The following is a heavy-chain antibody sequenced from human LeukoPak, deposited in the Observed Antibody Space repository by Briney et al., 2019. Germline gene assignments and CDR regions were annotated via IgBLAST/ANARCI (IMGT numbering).Heavy chain of an antibody. V-gene: IGHV3-23*01. J-gene: IGHJ4*02. CDR1: GFTFSSYA. D-gene: IGHD6-19*01. CDR3: ARVSNSGWVDY. Sequence: GGSLRLSCAASGFTFSSYAMSWVRQAPGKGLEWVSAISGSGGSTYYADSVKGRFTISRDNAKNSLYLQMNSLRAEDTAVYYCARVSNSGWVDYWGQGTLVTVSS. CDR2: ISGSGGST.